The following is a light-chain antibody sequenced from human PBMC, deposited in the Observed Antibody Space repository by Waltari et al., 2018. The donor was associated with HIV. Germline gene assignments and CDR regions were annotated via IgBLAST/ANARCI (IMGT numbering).Light chain of an antibody. V-gene: IGLV1-44*01. CDR3: ALWDDSLNGVL. Sequence: QSELSQPPSASGTPGQRVAISCSGSSSNIGRNTVNWYQQLPGTAPTLLIYSNSRPPSGVPDRFSGAKSGTSASLAITGLQSEDEADYYCALWDDSLNGVLFGGGTKLTVL. J-gene: IGLJ2*01. CDR1: SSNIGRNT. CDR2: SNS.